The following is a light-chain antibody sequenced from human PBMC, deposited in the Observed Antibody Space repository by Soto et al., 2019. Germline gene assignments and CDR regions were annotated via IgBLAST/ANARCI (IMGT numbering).Light chain of an antibody. CDR2: GAS. Sequence: EIVMTQSPDTLSVSPGERATLSCRASQSVSIDLAWYQQTPGQAPRLLIYGASTRATGVPPTVSGSASGTGFTLTISSLQSEDFTVYYCQKYSKWPLTFGQGTKVDIK. CDR1: QSVSID. CDR3: QKYSKWPLT. V-gene: IGKV3-15*01. J-gene: IGKJ1*01.